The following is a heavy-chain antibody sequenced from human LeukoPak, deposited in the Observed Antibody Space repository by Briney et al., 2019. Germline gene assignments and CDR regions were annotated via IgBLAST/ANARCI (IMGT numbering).Heavy chain of an antibody. V-gene: IGHV3-23*01. CDR3: ARDTLGEGEDANYAVYYFDY. Sequence: GGSLRLSCAASGFTFSSYGMSWVRQAPGKGLEWVSAISGSGGSTYYADSVKGRFTISRDNSKNTLYLQMNSLRADDTAVYYCARDTLGEGEDANYAVYYFDYWGQGTVVTVSS. CDR1: GFTFSSYG. J-gene: IGHJ4*02. D-gene: IGHD4/OR15-4a*01. CDR2: ISGSGGST.